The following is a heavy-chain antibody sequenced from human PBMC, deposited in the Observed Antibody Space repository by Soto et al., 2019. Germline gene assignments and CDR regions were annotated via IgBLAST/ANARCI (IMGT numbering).Heavy chain of an antibody. D-gene: IGHD3-22*01. CDR2: ISYDGSNK. V-gene: IGHV3-30*18. CDR3: AKDRRAWYYYDSSGSAGVGY. J-gene: IGHJ4*02. CDR1: GFTFSSYG. Sequence: PGGSLRLSCAASGFTFSSYGMHWVRQAPGKGLEWVAVISYDGSNKYYADSVKGRFTISRGNSKNTLYLQMNSLRAEDTAVYYCAKDRRAWYYYDSSGSAGVGYWGQGVLVTVSS.